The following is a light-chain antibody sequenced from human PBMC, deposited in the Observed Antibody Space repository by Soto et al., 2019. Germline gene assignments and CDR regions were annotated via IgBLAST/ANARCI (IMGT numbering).Light chain of an antibody. CDR1: SSDVGGYNY. Sequence: QSALTQPASVSGSPGQSITISCTGTSSDVGGYNYVSWYQQHPGKAPKLMIYDVSNRPSGVSNRFSGSKSGNTASLTISGLQAEDEADYYCSSYTSRSTLEPVFGTGTKVTVL. V-gene: IGLV2-14*01. J-gene: IGLJ1*01. CDR2: DVS. CDR3: SSYTSRSTLEPV.